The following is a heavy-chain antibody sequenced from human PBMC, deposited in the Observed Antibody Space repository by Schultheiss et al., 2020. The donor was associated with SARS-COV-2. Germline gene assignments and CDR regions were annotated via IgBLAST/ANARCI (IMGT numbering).Heavy chain of an antibody. CDR3: TTNRYDLWSGYDY. CDR2: IKSKTDGGTT. D-gene: IGHD3-3*01. V-gene: IGHV3-15*01. CDR1: GFTVSSNY. Sequence: GGSLRLSCAASGFTVSSNYMSWVRQAPGKGLEWVGRIKSKTDGGTTDYAAPVKGRFTISRDDSKYTLYLQMNSLKTEDTAVYYCTTNRYDLWSGYDYWGQGTLVTVSS. J-gene: IGHJ4*02.